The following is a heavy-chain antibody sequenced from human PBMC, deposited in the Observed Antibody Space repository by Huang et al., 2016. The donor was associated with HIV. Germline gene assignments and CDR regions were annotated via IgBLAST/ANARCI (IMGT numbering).Heavy chain of an antibody. J-gene: IGHJ4*02. CDR2: IKHNGKI. D-gene: IGHD3-10*01. V-gene: IGHV4-34*02. CDR3: ARGFNYYASDNLGVYYFDS. CDR1: GGAFRGSS. Sequence: QVQLKQWGAGLLKPSETLSLTCAVYGGAFRGSSWTWIRQFPEKGLEWIGEIKHNGKIIYNPSLSARVTISTDTSKKHFSLPLTSVTAADTALYYCARGFNYYASDNLGVYYFDSWGLGTLVTVSP.